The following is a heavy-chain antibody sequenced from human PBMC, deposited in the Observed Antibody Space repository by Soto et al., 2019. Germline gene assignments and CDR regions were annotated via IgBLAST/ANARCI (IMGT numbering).Heavy chain of an antibody. Sequence: SVKVSCKASGGTFSSYAISWVRQAPGQGLEWMGGIIPIFGTANYAQKFQGRVTITADESTSTAYMELSSLRSEDTAVYYCARGANIVVVPAARRNYHYGMDVWGQGTTVTVSS. V-gene: IGHV1-69*13. CDR1: GGTFSSYA. D-gene: IGHD2-2*01. CDR3: ARGANIVVVPAARRNYHYGMDV. CDR2: IIPIFGTA. J-gene: IGHJ6*02.